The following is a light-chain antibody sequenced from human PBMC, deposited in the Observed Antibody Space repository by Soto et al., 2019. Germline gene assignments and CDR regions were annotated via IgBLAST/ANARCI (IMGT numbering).Light chain of an antibody. J-gene: IGLJ1*01. Sequence: QSVLTQPPSASGTPGQRVNISCSGDISNIGTNSVHWYQHLPGTAPKLVIYADSQRPSGVPDRFSGSKSGTSASLAISGLQSEDDADYLCAAWDDNLNGPLFGTGTKVTVL. V-gene: IGLV1-44*01. CDR1: ISNIGTNS. CDR3: AAWDDNLNGPL. CDR2: ADS.